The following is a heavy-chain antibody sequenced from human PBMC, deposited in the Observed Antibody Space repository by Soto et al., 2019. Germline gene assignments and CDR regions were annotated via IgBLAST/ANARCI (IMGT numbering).Heavy chain of an antibody. CDR1: GFTFSDYW. V-gene: IGHV3-7*01. CDR2: IRQDGGEI. CDR3: ARPGAYCSGGSCFPYSY. D-gene: IGHD2-15*01. Sequence: GGSLRLSCAASGFTFSDYWMSWVRQTPGKGLEWVANIRQDGGEIYYVDSVKGRFTISRDNAKNSLYLQMNSLRAEDTAVYFCARPGAYCSGGSCFPYSYWGQGTLVTVSS. J-gene: IGHJ4*02.